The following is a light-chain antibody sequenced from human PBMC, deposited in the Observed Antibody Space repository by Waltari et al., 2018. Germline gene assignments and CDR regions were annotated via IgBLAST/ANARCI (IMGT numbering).Light chain of an antibody. CDR1: SGHSTYA. CDR2: LNSDGTY. V-gene: IGLV4-69*01. CDR3: QAWGTGIV. J-gene: IGLJ1*01. Sequence: QLVLTQSPSASASLGASVKLTCTLSSGHSTYAIAWHQQQPEKGPRYLMKLNSDGTYTKGDGIPGRFSGSSAGAERYLTISSLQSEDAADYYCQAWGTGIVVGTGTKVTVL.